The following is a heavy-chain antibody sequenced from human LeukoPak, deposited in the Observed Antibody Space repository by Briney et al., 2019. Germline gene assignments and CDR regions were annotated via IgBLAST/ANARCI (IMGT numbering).Heavy chain of an antibody. J-gene: IGHJ6*02. CDR1: GESISGFY. V-gene: IGHV4-59*12. CDR2: AYYTGST. CDR3: ATDIVVVVAATGYYGMDV. Sequence: SETLSLTCIVSGESISGFYWNWIRQPPGKGLEWIGYAYYTGSTNYNPSLKSRVTISVDTSKNQFSLKLSSVTAADTAVYYCATDIVVVVAATGYYGMDVWGQGTTVTVSS. D-gene: IGHD2-15*01.